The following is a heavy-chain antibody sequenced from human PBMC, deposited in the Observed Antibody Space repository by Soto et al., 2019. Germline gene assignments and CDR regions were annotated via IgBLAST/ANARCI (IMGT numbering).Heavy chain of an antibody. V-gene: IGHV1-18*01. D-gene: IGHD3-3*01. J-gene: IGHJ4*02. Sequence: ASVKVSCKASGYTFPSYGISWVRQAPGQGLEWMGWISAYNGNTNYAQKLQGRVTITRDTSASTAYMELSSLRSEDTAVYYCARRYDFWSGYYILYYWGQGTLVTVSS. CDR1: GYTFPSYG. CDR2: ISAYNGNT. CDR3: ARRYDFWSGYYILYY.